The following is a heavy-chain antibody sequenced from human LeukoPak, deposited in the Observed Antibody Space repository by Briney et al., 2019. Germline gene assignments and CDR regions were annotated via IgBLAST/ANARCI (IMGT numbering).Heavy chain of an antibody. CDR2: ISGSGGST. V-gene: IGHV3-23*01. D-gene: IGHD3-10*01. CDR3: ASHITMVRGVIIPHNWFDP. J-gene: IGHJ5*02. Sequence: GGSLRLSCAASGFTFSSYAMSWVRQAPGKGLEWVLAISGSGGSTYYADSVKGRFTISRDNSKNTLYLQMNSLRAEDTAVYYCASHITMVRGVIIPHNWFDPWGQGTLVTVSS. CDR1: GFTFSSYA.